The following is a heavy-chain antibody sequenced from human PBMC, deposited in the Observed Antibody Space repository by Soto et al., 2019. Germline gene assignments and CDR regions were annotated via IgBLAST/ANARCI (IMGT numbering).Heavy chain of an antibody. CDR3: ARGDTAGVAY. CDR2: MQPSSGRT. D-gene: IGHD1-26*01. V-gene: IGHV1-8*01. Sequence: ASVTVSCKASGYSFTGLDINWVRQTTGQGLEWMGWMQPSSGRTGYAQKFQGRVTMTRDTSINTAYMELSSLTSDDTAFYYCARGDTAGVAYCGQRTLVTVSS. CDR1: GYSFTGLD. J-gene: IGHJ4*02.